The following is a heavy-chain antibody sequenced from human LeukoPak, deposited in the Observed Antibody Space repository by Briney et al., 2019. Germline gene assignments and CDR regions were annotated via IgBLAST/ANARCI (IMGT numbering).Heavy chain of an antibody. D-gene: IGHD4-17*01. Sequence: ASVKVSCKASGSILTDYYMHWVRQAPGQGLQWMALINPHSGDTYYALNFQGRVTMTRDTSLNTAYMELGRLRSDDTAMYYCARGGSGDYLSIDDWGQGTLVTVSS. CDR2: INPHSGDT. J-gene: IGHJ4*02. CDR3: ARGGSGDYLSIDD. CDR1: GSILTDYY. V-gene: IGHV1-2*02.